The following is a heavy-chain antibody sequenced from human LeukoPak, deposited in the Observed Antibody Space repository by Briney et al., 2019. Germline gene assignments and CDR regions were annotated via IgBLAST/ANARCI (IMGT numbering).Heavy chain of an antibody. Sequence: GGSLRLSCAVSGITLSNYGMSWVRQAPGKGLEWVAGISGSGGSTNYADSVRGRFTISRDNPKNTLFLQMKSLRAEDTAVYFCAKRGVVIRVILVGFHKEAYYFDSWGQGALVTVSS. V-gene: IGHV3-23*01. CDR3: AKRGVVIRVILVGFHKEAYYFDS. J-gene: IGHJ4*02. CDR2: ISGSGGST. D-gene: IGHD3-22*01. CDR1: GITLSNYG.